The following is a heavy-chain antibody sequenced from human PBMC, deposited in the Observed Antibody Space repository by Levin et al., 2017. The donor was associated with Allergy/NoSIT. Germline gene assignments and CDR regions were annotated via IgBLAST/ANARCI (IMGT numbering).Heavy chain of an antibody. V-gene: IGHV3-30*18. CDR3: AKDGGYSGPGN. D-gene: IGHD5-12*01. Sequence: GESLKISCAASGFTFSSYGMHWVRQAPGKGLEWVAVISYDGSNKYYADSVKGRFTISRDNSKNTLYLQMNSLRAEDTAVYYCAKDGGYSGPGNWGQGTLVTVSS. CDR1: GFTFSSYG. CDR2: ISYDGSNK. J-gene: IGHJ4*02.